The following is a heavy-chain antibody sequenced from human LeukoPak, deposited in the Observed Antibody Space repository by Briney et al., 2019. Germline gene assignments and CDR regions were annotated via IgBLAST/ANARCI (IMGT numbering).Heavy chain of an antibody. V-gene: IGHV3-15*01. CDR2: INSKTDARTT. CDR3: STASHQYGSSTAC. J-gene: IGHJ4*02. Sequence: GGSLRLSCAASGFTFSNDYMNWVRQAPGKGLEWVGRINSKTDARTTDYAAPVKGRFTISRDDSKDTLYLQMNSLKTEDTAVYSCSTASHQYGSSTACWGQGTLDTVSS. D-gene: IGHD3-10*01. CDR1: GFTFSNDY.